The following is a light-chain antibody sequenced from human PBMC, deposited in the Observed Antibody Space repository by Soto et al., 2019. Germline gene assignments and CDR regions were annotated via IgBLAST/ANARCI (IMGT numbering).Light chain of an antibody. CDR2: GAS. J-gene: IGKJ1*01. CDR3: QTYDKAPWT. V-gene: IGKV1-27*01. Sequence: DIQMTQSPSSLSASVGDRVTITCRASQYIHTHLAWYQQKPGNSPKLLVYGASTLHSGVPSRFSARGSGTDFILTISSLQSEDGATYYCQTYDKAPWTFGPGTRV. CDR1: QYIHTH.